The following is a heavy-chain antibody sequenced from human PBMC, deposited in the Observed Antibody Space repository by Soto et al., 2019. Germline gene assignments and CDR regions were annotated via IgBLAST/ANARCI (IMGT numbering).Heavy chain of an antibody. CDR2: IYYTGNL. D-gene: IGHD3-22*01. CDR3: ARRGVIDSTISFWFDP. Sequence: VSHTCSFSDSSMIRALDDWSWIRQSPGKGLEWIGSIYYTGNLYYNPSLKSRVTISADTSKRQYSLRLTSVTAADTAVYYCARRGVIDSTISFWFDPWGPGTLVTVSS. V-gene: IGHV4-39*01. J-gene: IGHJ5*02. CDR1: DSSMIRALDD.